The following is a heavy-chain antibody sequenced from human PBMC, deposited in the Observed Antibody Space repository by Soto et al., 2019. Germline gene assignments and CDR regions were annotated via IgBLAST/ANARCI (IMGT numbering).Heavy chain of an antibody. D-gene: IGHD6-13*01. J-gene: IGHJ4*02. Sequence: QVQLVQSGAEVKKPGASVKVSCKASGYTFTSYDINWVRQATGQGLEWMGWMNPNSGNTCYAQKFQGRVTMTRNTSISTAYMELNSLRSEDTAVYYCARAQSSSWRFDYWGQGTLVTVSS. CDR3: ARAQSSSWRFDY. CDR1: GYTFTSYD. V-gene: IGHV1-8*01. CDR2: MNPNSGNT.